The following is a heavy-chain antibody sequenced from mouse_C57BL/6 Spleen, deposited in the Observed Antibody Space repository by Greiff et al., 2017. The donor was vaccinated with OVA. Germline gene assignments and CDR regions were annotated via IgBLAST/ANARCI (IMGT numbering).Heavy chain of an antibody. CDR2: IDPSDSYT. J-gene: IGHJ2*01. V-gene: IGHV1-69*01. CDR3: ARWGSLDY. Sequence: VQLQQPGDELVMPGASVKLSCKASGYTFTSYWMHWVKQRPGQGLEWIGEIDPSDSYTNYNQKFKGKSTLTVDKSSSTAYMQLSSLTSEDSAVYYCARWGSLDYWGQGTTLTVSS. CDR1: GYTFTSYW.